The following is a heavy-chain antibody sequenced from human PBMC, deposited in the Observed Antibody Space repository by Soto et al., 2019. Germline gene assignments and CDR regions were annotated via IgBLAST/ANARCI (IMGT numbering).Heavy chain of an antibody. CDR3: AGTRNYDFWSGWFDP. J-gene: IGHJ5*02. Sequence: QVQLVQSGAEVKKPGSSVKVSCKASGGPFSSYAISWVRQAPGQGLEWMGGSIPISGTANYAQKFQGRVTITADETTSTAYMELSSLRSTDTDLYYCAGTRNYDFWSGWFDPWGQGTLVTVSS. D-gene: IGHD3-3*01. CDR2: SIPISGTA. CDR1: GGPFSSYA. V-gene: IGHV1-69*01.